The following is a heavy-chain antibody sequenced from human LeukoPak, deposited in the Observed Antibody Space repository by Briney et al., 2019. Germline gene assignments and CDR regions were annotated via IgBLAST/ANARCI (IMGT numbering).Heavy chain of an antibody. D-gene: IGHD6-25*01. Sequence: GASVKISCKAYGFTLTDYYFYWVRQAPGKGLESMGWINGNSGNTDYVQRFKGRVTMTRHTSSSTVYMELEKVTSDDTVVYYCARDGAASIPEFDYWGQGSPVTVSS. CDR1: GFTLTDYY. CDR2: INGNSGNT. CDR3: ARDGAASIPEFDY. V-gene: IGHV1-2*02. J-gene: IGHJ4*02.